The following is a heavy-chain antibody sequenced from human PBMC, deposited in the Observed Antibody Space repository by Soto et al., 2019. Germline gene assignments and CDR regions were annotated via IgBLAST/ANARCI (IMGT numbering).Heavy chain of an antibody. V-gene: IGHV4-34*01. CDR2: INHSGST. CDR1: GGSFSGYY. J-gene: IGHJ4*02. D-gene: IGHD3-10*01. CDR3: ARSGQIRTYFDY. Sequence: QVQLQQWGAGLLKPSETLSLTCAVYGGSFSGYYWSWIRQPPGKGLEWIGEINHSGSTNYNPSLKRRVTLSVDTPKNQFSLKLSSVTAADTAVYYCARSGQIRTYFDYWGQGTLVTVSS.